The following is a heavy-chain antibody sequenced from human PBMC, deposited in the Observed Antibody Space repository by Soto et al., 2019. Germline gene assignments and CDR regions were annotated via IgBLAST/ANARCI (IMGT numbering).Heavy chain of an antibody. J-gene: IGHJ4*02. CDR2: VYYNGNT. V-gene: IGHV4-39*01. D-gene: IGHD1-26*01. CDR3: ARLSGTYNDRYFDF. Sequence: SETLSLTCSVSGGSTRSSLYQWVWIRQPLGKGLEWIVNVYYNGNTFYTPSLKSRLTISVDTSNNQFSLRLKSVTAADTALYYCARLSGTYNDRYFDFWGQGVLVTAPQ. CDR1: GGSTRSSLYQ.